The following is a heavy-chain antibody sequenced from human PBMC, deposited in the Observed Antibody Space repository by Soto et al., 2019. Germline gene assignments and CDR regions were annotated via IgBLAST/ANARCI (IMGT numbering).Heavy chain of an antibody. V-gene: IGHV4-31*03. CDR3: ARDRHDILTGYRYYYYGMDV. J-gene: IGHJ6*02. Sequence: SETLSLTCTVSGGSISSGGYYWSWIRQHPGKGLEWIGYIYYSGSTYYNPSLKSRVTISVATSKNQFSLKLSSVTAADTAVYYCARDRHDILTGYRYYYYGMDVWGQGTTVTVSS. D-gene: IGHD3-9*01. CDR2: IYYSGST. CDR1: GGSISSGGYY.